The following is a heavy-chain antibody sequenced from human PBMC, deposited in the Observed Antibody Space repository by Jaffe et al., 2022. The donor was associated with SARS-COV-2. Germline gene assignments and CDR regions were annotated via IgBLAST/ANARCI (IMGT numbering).Heavy chain of an antibody. V-gene: IGHV3-30-3*01. J-gene: IGHJ4*02. CDR1: GFTFSSYA. D-gene: IGHD3-16*01. CDR3: ARADLGGHYFDY. Sequence: QVQLVESGGGVVQPGRSLRLSCAASGFTFSSYAMHWVRQAPGKGLEWVAVISYDGSNKYYADSVKGRFTISRDNSKNTLYLQMNSLRAEDTAVYYCARADLGGHYFDYWGQGTLVTVSS. CDR2: ISYDGSNK.